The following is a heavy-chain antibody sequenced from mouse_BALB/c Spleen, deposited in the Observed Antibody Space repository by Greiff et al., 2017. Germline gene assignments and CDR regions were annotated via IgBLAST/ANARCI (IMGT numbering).Heavy chain of an antibody. CDR1: GFTFSSFG. D-gene: IGHD1-1*01. V-gene: IGHV5-17*02. J-gene: IGHJ4*01. CDR2: ISSGSSTI. Sequence: EVKVEESGGGLVQPGGSRKLSCAASGFTFSSFGMHWVRQAPEKGLEWVAYISSGSSTIYYADTVKGRFTISRDNPKNTLFLQMTSLRSEDTAMYYCARGDYGKDYAMDYWGQGTSVTVSS. CDR3: ARGDYGKDYAMDY.